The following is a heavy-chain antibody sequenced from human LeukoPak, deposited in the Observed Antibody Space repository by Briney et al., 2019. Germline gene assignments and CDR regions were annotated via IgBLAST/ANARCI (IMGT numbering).Heavy chain of an antibody. CDR2: ISYDGSNK. J-gene: IGHJ4*02. CDR1: GFTFSSYG. D-gene: IGHD2/OR15-2a*01. CDR3: AKDVISGEAVY. V-gene: IGHV3-30*18. Sequence: PGGSLRLSCAASGFTFSSYGMHWVRQAPGKGLEWVAVISYDGSNKYYADSVKGRFTISRDNSKNTLYLQMNSLRAEDTAVYYCAKDVISGEAVYWGQGTLVTVSS.